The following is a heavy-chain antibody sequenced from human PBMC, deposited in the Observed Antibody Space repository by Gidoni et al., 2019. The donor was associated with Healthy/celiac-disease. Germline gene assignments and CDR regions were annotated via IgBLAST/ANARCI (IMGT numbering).Heavy chain of an antibody. CDR3: ARGPIAAAAAEGPLPFDY. CDR1: GGSFSGYY. D-gene: IGHD6-13*01. CDR2: INHSGST. J-gene: IGHJ4*02. V-gene: IGHV4-34*01. Sequence: QVQLQQWGAGLLKLQQTLSLTCAVYGGSFSGYYWSWIRQPPGKGLEWIGEINHSGSTNYNPSLKSRVTISVDTSKNQFSLKLSSVTAADTAVYYCARGPIAAAAAEGPLPFDYWGQGTLVTVSS.